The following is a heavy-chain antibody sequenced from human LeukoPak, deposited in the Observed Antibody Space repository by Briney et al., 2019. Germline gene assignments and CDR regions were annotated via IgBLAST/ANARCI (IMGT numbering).Heavy chain of an antibody. J-gene: IGHJ4*02. CDR3: ARDLYGDYSDY. V-gene: IGHV4-34*01. Sequence: PSETLSLTCAVYGGSFSGYYWSWIRQPPGKGLEWIGEINHSGSTNYNPSLKSRVTISVDTSKNQFSLKLSSVTAADTAVYYCARDLYGDYSDYWGQGTLVTVSS. D-gene: IGHD4-17*01. CDR2: INHSGST. CDR1: GGSFSGYY.